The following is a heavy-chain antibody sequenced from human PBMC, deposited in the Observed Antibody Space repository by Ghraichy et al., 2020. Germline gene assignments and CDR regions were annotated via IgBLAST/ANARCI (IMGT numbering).Heavy chain of an antibody. V-gene: IGHV4-59*01. J-gene: IGHJ5*02. CDR2: IYYSGST. Sequence: SETLSLTCTVSGGSISSYYWSWIRQPPGKGLEWIGYIYYSGSTNYNPSLKSRVTISVDTSKNQFSLKLSSVTAADTAVYYCARDSHLSGYYTSVWFDPWGQGTLVTVSS. D-gene: IGHD3-3*01. CDR1: GGSISSYY. CDR3: ARDSHLSGYYTSVWFDP.